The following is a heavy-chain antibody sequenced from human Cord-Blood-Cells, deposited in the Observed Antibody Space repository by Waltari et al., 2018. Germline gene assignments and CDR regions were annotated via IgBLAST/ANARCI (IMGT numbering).Heavy chain of an antibody. D-gene: IGHD6-6*01. Sequence: EVQLVESGGGLVQPGGSLRLSCAASGLTFSSYWMHWVRQAPGKGLEWVANIKQDGSEKYYVDSVKGRFTISRDNAKNSLYLQMNSLRAEDTAVYYCARGSIAARDYWGQGTLVTVSS. J-gene: IGHJ4*02. CDR1: GLTFSSYW. V-gene: IGHV3-7*01. CDR2: IKQDGSEK. CDR3: ARGSIAARDY.